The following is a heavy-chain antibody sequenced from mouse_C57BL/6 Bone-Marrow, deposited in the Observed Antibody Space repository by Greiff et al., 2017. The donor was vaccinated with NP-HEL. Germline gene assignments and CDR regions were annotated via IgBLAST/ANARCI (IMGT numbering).Heavy chain of an antibody. CDR2: IYPRSGNT. Sequence: VQLQQSGAELARPGASVKLSCKASGYTFTSYGISWVKQRTGQGLEWIGEIYPRSGNTYYNEKFKGKATLTADKSSSTAYMELRSLTSEDSAVYFCARSSGDGYYFDYWGQGTTLTVSS. CDR3: ARSSGDGYYFDY. V-gene: IGHV1-81*01. CDR1: GYTFTSYG. J-gene: IGHJ2*01.